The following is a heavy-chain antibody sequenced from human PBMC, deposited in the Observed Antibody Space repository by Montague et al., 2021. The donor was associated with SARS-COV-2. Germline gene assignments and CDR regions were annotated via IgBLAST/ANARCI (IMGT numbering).Heavy chain of an antibody. J-gene: IGHJ4*02. Sequence: SETLSLTCAVYDGSFSDYSWTWIRQPPGKGLEWIEETNHRGSTNYNPSLKSRVTISVDTSKNQFSLKMTSVTAADTAVYYCARGRQHINMVVVVVTGGEYYFDFWGQGTLVAVSS. CDR2: TNHRGST. V-gene: IGHV4-34*01. CDR3: ARGRQHINMVVVVVTGGEYYFDF. D-gene: IGHD3-22*01. CDR1: DGSFSDYS.